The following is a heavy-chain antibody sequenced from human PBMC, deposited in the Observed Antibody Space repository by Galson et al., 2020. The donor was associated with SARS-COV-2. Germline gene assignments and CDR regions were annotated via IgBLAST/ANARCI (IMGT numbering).Heavy chain of an antibody. J-gene: IGHJ3*02. V-gene: IGHV3-30*01. Sequence: ALKISCAASGFTFSSYAMHWVRQAPGKGLEWVAVISYDGSNKYYADSVKGRFTISRDNSKNTLYLQMNSLRAEDTAVYYCARVGDIRVVVPAADSDAFDIWGQGTMVTVSS. D-gene: IGHD2-2*01. CDR3: ARVGDIRVVVPAADSDAFDI. CDR2: ISYDGSNK. CDR1: GFTFSSYA.